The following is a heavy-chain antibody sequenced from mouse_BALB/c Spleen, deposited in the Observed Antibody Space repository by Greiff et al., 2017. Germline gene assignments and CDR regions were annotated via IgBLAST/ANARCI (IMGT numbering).Heavy chain of an antibody. CDR3: ARYRYDYAMDY. V-gene: IGHV5-9-3*01. CDR2: ISSGGSCT. J-gene: IGHJ4*01. CDR1: GFTFSSYA. Sequence: EVQRVESGGGLVKPGGSLKLSCAASGFTFSSYAMSWVRQTPEKRLEWVATISSGGSCTYYPDSVKGRFTISRDNAKNTLYLQMSSLRSEDTAMYYCARYRYDYAMDYWGQGTSVTVSS. D-gene: IGHD2-14*01.